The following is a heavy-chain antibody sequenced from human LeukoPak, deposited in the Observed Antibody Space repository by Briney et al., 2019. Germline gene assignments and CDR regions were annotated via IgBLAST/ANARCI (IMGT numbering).Heavy chain of an antibody. D-gene: IGHD3-10*01. CDR3: AIGLVVRGVTRIDY. Sequence: GASVKVSCKASGYTFTSYDINWVRQATGQGLEWMGWMNPNSGNTGYAQKFQGRVTMTRNTSISTAYMELSSLRSEDTAVYYCAIGLVVRGVTRIDYWGQGTLVTVSS. V-gene: IGHV1-8*01. J-gene: IGHJ4*02. CDR1: GYTFTSYD. CDR2: MNPNSGNT.